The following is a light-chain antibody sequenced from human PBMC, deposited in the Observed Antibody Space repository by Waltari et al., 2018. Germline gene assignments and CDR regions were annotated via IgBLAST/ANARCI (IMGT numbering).Light chain of an antibody. CDR1: SKEVGGYNS. Sequence: QSALTQPASVSGSPGQSVTIFCAGTSKEVGGYNSFSWYQEHPGQAPRVIIYDASDRPSGVSDRFSGSKSGNTASLTISGLQAEDEADYYCSSQSSNDVVLFGGGTKLTVL. CDR3: SSQSSNDVVL. CDR2: DAS. V-gene: IGLV2-14*01. J-gene: IGLJ2*01.